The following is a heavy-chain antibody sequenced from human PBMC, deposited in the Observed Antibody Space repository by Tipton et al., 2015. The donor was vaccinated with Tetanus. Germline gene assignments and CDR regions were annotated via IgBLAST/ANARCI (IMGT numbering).Heavy chain of an antibody. Sequence: TLSLTCAVYGGSFSGYYWNWIRQPPGKGLEWIGYVYYSGDTYINPSLKSRVTMSVDTSKNQLSLHVSSVTAADTAVYYCARDQGGGRVVRLNWFDPWGQGTLVTVSS. CDR2: VYYSGDT. CDR3: ARDQGGGRVVRLNWFDP. V-gene: IGHV4-34*09. D-gene: IGHD6-6*01. J-gene: IGHJ5*02. CDR1: GGSFSGYY.